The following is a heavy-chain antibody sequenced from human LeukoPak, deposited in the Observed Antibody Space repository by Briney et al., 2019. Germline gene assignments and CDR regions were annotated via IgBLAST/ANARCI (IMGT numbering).Heavy chain of an antibody. D-gene: IGHD7-27*01. CDR1: GGSVSDYY. CDR3: ASRKLGNDY. CDR2: IYHTGST. Sequence: PSETLSLTCTIAGGSVSDYYWSWIRQSPGKGLEWIGYIYHTGSTSYSPSLKSRVTISADTSQNQFSLKLSSVTAADTAVYYCASRKLGNDYWGQGTLVTVSS. V-gene: IGHV4-59*02. J-gene: IGHJ4*02.